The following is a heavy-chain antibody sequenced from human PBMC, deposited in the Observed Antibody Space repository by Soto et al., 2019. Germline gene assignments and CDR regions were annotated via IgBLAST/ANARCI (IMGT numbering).Heavy chain of an antibody. Sequence: PGGSLRLSCAASGFIFSDYYMSWIRQAPGKGLEWVSYISSSGSTIYYADSVKGRFTISRDNAKNPLYLQMNSLRAEDTAVYYCARDTRVGQQLVLSYYYGMDVWGQGTTVTVSS. CDR2: ISSSGSTI. J-gene: IGHJ6*02. CDR1: GFIFSDYY. CDR3: ARDTRVGQQLVLSYYYGMDV. D-gene: IGHD6-13*01. V-gene: IGHV3-11*04.